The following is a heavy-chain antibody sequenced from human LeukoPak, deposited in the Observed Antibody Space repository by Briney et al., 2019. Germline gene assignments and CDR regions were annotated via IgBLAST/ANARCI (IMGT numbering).Heavy chain of an antibody. CDR3: ARDGVRYGDYGFDY. V-gene: IGHV4-39*07. J-gene: IGHJ4*02. CDR1: GGSISSSSYY. Sequence: SETLSLTCTVSGGSISSSSYYWGWIRQPPGTGLEWIGSIYYSGSTYYNPSLKSRVTISVDTSKNQFSLKLSSVTAADTAVYYCARDGVRYGDYGFDYWGQGTLVAVSS. D-gene: IGHD4-17*01. CDR2: IYYSGST.